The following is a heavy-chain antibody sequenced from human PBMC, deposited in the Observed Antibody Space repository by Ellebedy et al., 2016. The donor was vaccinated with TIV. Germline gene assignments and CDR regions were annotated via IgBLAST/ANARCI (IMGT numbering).Heavy chain of an antibody. CDR2: IYWDDET. CDR1: GFTLSTNGLG. CDR3: ARSWGPRETSGWYHDAFDV. Sequence: SGPTLVKPTQTLTLTCTFSGFTLSTNGLGVGWIRQPPGKALEWLALIYWDDETRYSPSLRSRHTITKDSSKNQVVLAVTNVDPLDTGTYFCARSWGPRETSGWYHDAFDVWGKGAMVTVSS. D-gene: IGHD6-19*01. J-gene: IGHJ3*01. V-gene: IGHV2-5*02.